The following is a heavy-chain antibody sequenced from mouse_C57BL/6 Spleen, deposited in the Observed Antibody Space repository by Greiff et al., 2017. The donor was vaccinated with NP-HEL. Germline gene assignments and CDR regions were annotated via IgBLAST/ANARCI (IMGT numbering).Heavy chain of an antibody. CDR3: AVGYSSGTWFAY. J-gene: IGHJ3*01. CDR2: IDPANGNT. D-gene: IGHD3-2*02. Sequence: VQLKQSVAELVRPGASVKLSCTASGFNIKNTYMHWVKQRPEQGLEWIGRIDPANGNTKYAPKFQGKATITADTSSNTAYLQLSSLTSEDTASYYWAVGYSSGTWFAYWGQGTLVTVSA. V-gene: IGHV14-3*01. CDR1: GFNIKNTY.